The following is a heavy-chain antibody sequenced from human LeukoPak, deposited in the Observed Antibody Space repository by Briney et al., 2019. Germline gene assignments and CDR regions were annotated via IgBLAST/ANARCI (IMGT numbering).Heavy chain of an antibody. CDR3: ARDGSGWYDY. J-gene: IGHJ4*02. CDR1: GFTFSSYE. D-gene: IGHD6-19*01. Sequence: GGSLRLFCAASGFTFSSYEMNWVRQAPGKGLEWVSYISSSGSTIYSADSVKGRFTISRDNAKNSLYLQMNSLRAEDTAVYYCARDGSGWYDYWGQGILVTVSS. CDR2: ISSSGSTI. V-gene: IGHV3-48*03.